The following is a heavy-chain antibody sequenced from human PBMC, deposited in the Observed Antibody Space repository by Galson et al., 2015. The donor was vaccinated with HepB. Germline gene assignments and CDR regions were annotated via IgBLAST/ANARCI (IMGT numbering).Heavy chain of an antibody. CDR2: ISSNSTYI. CDR1: GFTFSSYN. J-gene: IGHJ4*02. D-gene: IGHD2/OR15-2a*01. Sequence: SLRLSCAASGFTFSSYNMNWVRQAPGKGLEWVSSISSNSTYIYYGDSVKGRFTISRDNAKNSLYLQMNSLRAEDTAVFYCARASIALRGALDCWGQGTLVTVSS. CDR3: ARASIALRGALDC. V-gene: IGHV3-21*01.